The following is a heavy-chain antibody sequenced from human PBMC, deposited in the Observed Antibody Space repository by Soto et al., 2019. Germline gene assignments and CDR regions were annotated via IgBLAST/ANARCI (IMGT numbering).Heavy chain of an antibody. CDR3: AISNHDFWSGYLNRFDP. CDR2: IYYSGST. V-gene: IGHV4-30-4*01. J-gene: IGHJ5*02. D-gene: IGHD3-3*01. CDR1: GGSISSGDYY. Sequence: SETLSLTCTVSGGSISSGDYYWSWIRQPPGKGPEWIGYIYYSGSTYYNPSLKSRVTISVDTSKNQFSLKLSSVTAADTAVYYCAISNHDFWSGYLNRFDPWGQGTLVTVYS.